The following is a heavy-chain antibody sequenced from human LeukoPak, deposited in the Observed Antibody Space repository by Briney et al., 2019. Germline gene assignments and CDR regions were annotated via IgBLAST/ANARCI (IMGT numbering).Heavy chain of an antibody. CDR1: GFTFSIYA. V-gene: IGHV3-30-3*01. CDR2: ISYNGSNE. D-gene: IGHD2-15*01. CDR3: ARDRGGSGFYYFDY. Sequence: GGSLRLSCAASGFTFSIYAMHWVRQAPGKGLEWVAGISYNGSNEYYSDSVKGRFTITRDNSKNTVFLQMNSLRAEDTGVYHCARDRGGSGFYYFDYWGQGALVTVSS. J-gene: IGHJ4*02.